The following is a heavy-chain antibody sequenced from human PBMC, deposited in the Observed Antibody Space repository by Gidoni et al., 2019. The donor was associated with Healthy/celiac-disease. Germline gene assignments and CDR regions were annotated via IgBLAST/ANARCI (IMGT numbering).Heavy chain of an antibody. CDR2: ISWNSGSI. CDR3: AKGQLDYSPKRRLHNWFDP. D-gene: IGHD4-4*01. J-gene: IGHJ5*02. CDR1: GFTFDDYA. V-gene: IGHV3-9*01. Sequence: EVQLVESGGGLVQPGRSLRLSCAASGFTFDDYAMHWVRQAPGKGLEWVSGISWNSGSIGYADSVKGRFTISRDNAKNSLYLQMNSLRAEDTALYYCAKGQLDYSPKRRLHNWFDPWGQGTLVTVSS.